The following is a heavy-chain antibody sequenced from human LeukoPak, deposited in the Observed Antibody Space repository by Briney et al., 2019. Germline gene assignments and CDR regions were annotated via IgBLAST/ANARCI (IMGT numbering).Heavy chain of an antibody. V-gene: IGHV3-7*03. CDR3: AKGFYEGYFQH. CDR1: GFRFNTYW. D-gene: IGHD3-3*01. CDR2: IKQDGNEK. Sequence: GGSLRLSCAASGFRFNTYWMSWVRQAPGKGLEWVANIKQDGNEKYYADSVKGRFTISRDNAKNSLYLQMNSLRAEDMALYYCAKGFYEGYFQHWGQGTLVTVSS. J-gene: IGHJ1*01.